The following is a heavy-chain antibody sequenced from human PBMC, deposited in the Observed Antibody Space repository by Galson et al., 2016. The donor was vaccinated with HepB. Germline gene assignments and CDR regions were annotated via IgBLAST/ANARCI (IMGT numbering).Heavy chain of an antibody. CDR1: GDSVSSNSAA. CDR2: TYYRSKWYN. Sequence: CAISGDSVSSNSAAWNWIRQSPSRGLEWLGRTYYRSKWYNEYAVSVKSRITINPDTSKNQFSLQLNSVTPEDTAVYYCARDLREALAGTGYYYYGLDVWGHGTTVTVSS. D-gene: IGHD6-19*01. CDR3: ARDLREALAGTGYYYYGLDV. J-gene: IGHJ6*02. V-gene: IGHV6-1*01.